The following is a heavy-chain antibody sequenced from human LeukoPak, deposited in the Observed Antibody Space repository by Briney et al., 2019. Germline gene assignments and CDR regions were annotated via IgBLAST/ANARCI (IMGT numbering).Heavy chain of an antibody. CDR3: ARDPTPEVSYFDY. CDR2: ISYDGSNK. Sequence: GGSLRLSCAASGFTFGSYAMHWVRQAPGKGLEWVAVISYDGSNKYYADSVKGRFTISRDNSKNTLYLQMNSLRAEDTAVYYCARDPTPEVSYFDYWGQGTLVTVSS. CDR1: GFTFGSYA. J-gene: IGHJ4*02. V-gene: IGHV3-30-3*01.